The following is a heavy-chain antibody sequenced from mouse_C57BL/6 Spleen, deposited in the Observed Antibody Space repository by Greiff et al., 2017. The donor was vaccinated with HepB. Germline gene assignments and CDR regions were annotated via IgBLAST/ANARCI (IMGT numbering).Heavy chain of an antibody. Sequence: QVQRQQPGAELVRPGTSVKLSCKASGYTFTSYWMHWVKQRPGQGLEWIGVIDPSDSYTNYNQKFKGKATLTVDTSSSTAYMQLSSLTSEDSAVYYCASEELYGSSWGFAYWGQGTLVTVSA. CDR3: ASEELYGSSWGFAY. CDR1: GYTFTSYW. CDR2: IDPSDSYT. J-gene: IGHJ3*01. V-gene: IGHV1-59*01. D-gene: IGHD1-1*01.